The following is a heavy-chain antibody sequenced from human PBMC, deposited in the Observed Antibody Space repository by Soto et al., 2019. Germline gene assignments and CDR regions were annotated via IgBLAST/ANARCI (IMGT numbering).Heavy chain of an antibody. CDR1: GYSISSGYY. Sequence: KPSETLSLTCAVSGYSISSGYYWGWIRQPPGKGLEWIGSIYHSGSTYYNPSLKSRVTISVDTSKNQFSLKLSSVTAADTAVYYCARTGILDAFDTWGQGTMVTVSS. V-gene: IGHV4-38-2*01. CDR2: IYHSGST. J-gene: IGHJ3*02. CDR3: ARTGILDAFDT.